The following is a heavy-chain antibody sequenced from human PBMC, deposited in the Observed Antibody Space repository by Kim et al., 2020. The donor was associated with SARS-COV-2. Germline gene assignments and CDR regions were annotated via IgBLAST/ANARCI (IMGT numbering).Heavy chain of an antibody. J-gene: IGHJ5*02. V-gene: IGHV3-23*01. D-gene: IGHD3-10*01. CDR3: AKLRSYYYGSGSELFDP. Sequence: VTGRFTISRDNSKHTLYLQMNSLRAEDTAVYYCAKLRSYYYGSGSELFDPWGQGTLVTVSS.